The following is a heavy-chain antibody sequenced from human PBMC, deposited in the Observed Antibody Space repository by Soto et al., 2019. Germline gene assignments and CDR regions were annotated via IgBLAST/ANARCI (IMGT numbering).Heavy chain of an antibody. CDR2: ISAYNGNT. D-gene: IGHD3-10*01. CDR3: ARDRHYYYGSGSPKNNNWFDP. Sequence: ASVKVSCKASGYGFTSYGISWVRQAPGQGLEWMGWISAYNGNTNSAQKVPGRVTITTDTSTSTDYMELRSLRSDDTAVYYCARDRHYYYGSGSPKNNNWFDPWGQVTLVTAPQ. J-gene: IGHJ5*02. CDR1: GYGFTSYG. V-gene: IGHV1-18*04.